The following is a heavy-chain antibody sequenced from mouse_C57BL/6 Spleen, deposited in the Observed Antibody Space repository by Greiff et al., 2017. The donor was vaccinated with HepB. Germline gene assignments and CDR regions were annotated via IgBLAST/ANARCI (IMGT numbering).Heavy chain of an antibody. CDR2: IDPSDSYT. J-gene: IGHJ2*01. Sequence: QVQLQQPGAELVMPGASVKLSCKASGYTFTSYWMHWVKQRPGQGLEWIGEIDPSDSYTNYNQKFKGKSTLTVDKSSSTAYMQLSSLTSEDSAVYYCARSGLFTTVVANYFDYWGQGTTLTVSS. CDR1: GYTFTSYW. V-gene: IGHV1-69*01. D-gene: IGHD1-1*01. CDR3: ARSGLFTTVVANYFDY.